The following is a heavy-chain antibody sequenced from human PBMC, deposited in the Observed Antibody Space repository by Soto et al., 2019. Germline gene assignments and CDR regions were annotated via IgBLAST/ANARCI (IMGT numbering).Heavy chain of an antibody. D-gene: IGHD6-25*01. CDR2: TYYRSKWYN. J-gene: IGHJ4*02. V-gene: IGHV6-1*01. CDR1: GDSVSNNIAT. Sequence: PSQTLSLTCAISGDSVSNNIATWNWIRQSPSRGLEWLGRTYYRSKWYNDYAVSVRSRISINAGTAKNQFSLQLNSVTPEDTAVYYCARDSTSSADFDCWGQGTLVTVSS. CDR3: ARDSTSSADFDC.